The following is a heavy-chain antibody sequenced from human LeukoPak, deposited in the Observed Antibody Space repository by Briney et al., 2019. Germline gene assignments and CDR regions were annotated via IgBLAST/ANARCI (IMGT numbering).Heavy chain of an antibody. Sequence: ASVKVSCKASGYTFTDYYMHWVRQAPGQGFEWMGGINPDSGGTNYAQKFQGRVTMTRDTSISTACMELSSPRSDDTSVYYCARRSGSDAFDIWGQGTMVTVSS. CDR1: GYTFTDYY. CDR3: ARRSGSDAFDI. D-gene: IGHD3-3*01. V-gene: IGHV1-2*02. J-gene: IGHJ3*02. CDR2: INPDSGGT.